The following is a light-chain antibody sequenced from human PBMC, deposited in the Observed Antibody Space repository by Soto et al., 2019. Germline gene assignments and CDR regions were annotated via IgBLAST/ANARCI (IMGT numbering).Light chain of an antibody. CDR1: SSDVGGYNY. CDR3: TSSTSGSLYV. Sequence: QSVLTQAASVSGSPGQSITISFTGTSSDVGGYNYVSWYQQLPGKVPKLLIYNVSNRPSGVSNRFSGSKSGNTASLTITGLQAEDEADYFCTSSTSGSLYVFGTGTKVTVL. J-gene: IGLJ1*01. V-gene: IGLV2-14*01. CDR2: NVS.